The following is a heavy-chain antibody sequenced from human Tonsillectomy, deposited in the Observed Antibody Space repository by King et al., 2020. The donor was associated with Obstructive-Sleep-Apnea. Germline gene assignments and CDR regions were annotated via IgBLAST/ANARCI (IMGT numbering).Heavy chain of an antibody. V-gene: IGHV3-23*04. J-gene: IGHJ3*02. D-gene: IGHD4-23*01. CDR1: GFTFSSYA. CDR3: AKSSQRSLRWPSAHDAFDI. CDR2: ISGSGGST. Sequence: EVQLVESGGGLVQPGGSLRLSCAASGFTFSSYAMSWVRQAPGKGLEWVSAISGSGGSTYYADSVKGRFTISRDNSKNTLYLKMNSLRAEDTAVYYCAKSSQRSLRWPSAHDAFDICGQGTMVTVSS.